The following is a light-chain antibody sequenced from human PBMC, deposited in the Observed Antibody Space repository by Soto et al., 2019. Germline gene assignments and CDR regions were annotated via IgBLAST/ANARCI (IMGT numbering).Light chain of an antibody. CDR2: GAS. Sequence: IALTQSPGTLSLSPGDRATLSCRARQSVPNNYIAWYQQKPRQAPRLLIYGASRRATGIPDRFSGSGSGTDLTLTINRLAPEDSAMYYCQQYGSSPYNFGQGSKLEIK. J-gene: IGKJ2*01. CDR1: QSVPNNY. V-gene: IGKV3-20*01. CDR3: QQYGSSPYN.